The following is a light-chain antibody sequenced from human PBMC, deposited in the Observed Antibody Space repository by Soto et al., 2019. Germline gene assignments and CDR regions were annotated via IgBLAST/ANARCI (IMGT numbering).Light chain of an antibody. CDR1: NSNIGGNT. V-gene: IGLV1-44*01. Sequence: QSVLTQPPSASGTPGQRVTISCSGSNSNIGGNTVNWYQQLPGAAPKLLIYSNAQRPSGFPDRFSGSKFGTSASLAISGLQSEDEAEYHCATWDDSLNAAVFGGGTKLTVL. J-gene: IGLJ2*01. CDR2: SNA. CDR3: ATWDDSLNAAV.